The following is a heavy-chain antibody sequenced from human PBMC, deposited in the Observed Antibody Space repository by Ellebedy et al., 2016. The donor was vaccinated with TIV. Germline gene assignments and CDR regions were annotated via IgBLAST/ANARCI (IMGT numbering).Heavy chain of an antibody. CDR2: ISHTGSRT. CDR1: GFTFNSYA. D-gene: IGHD3-16*01. Sequence: GESLKISCAASGFTFNSYAMSWVRQAPGKGLEWVSTISHTGSRTYYANSVEGRFIISRDNSKRTLYLQMNSLRAEDTALYYCARDPGGVGPAFDIWGKGTMVIVSS. J-gene: IGHJ3*02. V-gene: IGHV3-23*01. CDR3: ARDPGGVGPAFDI.